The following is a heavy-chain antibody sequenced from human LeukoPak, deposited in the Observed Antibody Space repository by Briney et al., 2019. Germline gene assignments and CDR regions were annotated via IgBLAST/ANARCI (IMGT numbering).Heavy chain of an antibody. J-gene: IGHJ4*02. Sequence: PSETLSLTCAVSGGSISSGGYSWSWIPQPPGKGLEWIGYIYYSGSTYYNPSLKSRLTISVDTSKNQFSLKLSSVTAADTAVYFCARGFRGDNFDYWGQGTLVTVSS. CDR3: ARGFRGDNFDY. V-gene: IGHV4-30-4*07. CDR1: GGSISSGGYS. CDR2: IYYSGST. D-gene: IGHD7-27*01.